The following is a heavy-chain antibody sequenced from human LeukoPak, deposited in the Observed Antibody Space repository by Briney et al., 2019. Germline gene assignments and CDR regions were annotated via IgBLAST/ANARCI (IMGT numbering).Heavy chain of an antibody. CDR3: ARGGAVTMGYYVMDV. J-gene: IGHJ6*02. V-gene: IGHV1-8*01. Sequence: ASVKLSCKASGYTFTSYDINWVRQAPGQGLEWMGWMNPNSYNTGYAQKFQGRVTMTRNTSITTAYMELSSLRSEDTAVYYCARGGAVTMGYYVMDVWGQGTTVTVSS. CDR2: MNPNSYNT. CDR1: GYTFTSYD. D-gene: IGHD4-17*01.